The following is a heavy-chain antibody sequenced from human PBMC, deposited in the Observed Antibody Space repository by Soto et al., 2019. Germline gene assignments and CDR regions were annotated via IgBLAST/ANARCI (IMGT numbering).Heavy chain of an antibody. Sequence: QVQLPESGPGLVKPLETLSLTCTVPGGSITSYYLSWVRQPPGKGLEWIGYIYYNGNINYNPSLKSRLTISLDTSKNQFSLRLSSVTAADTAVYYCVTGWVYFGSEYWGQGTLVTVSS. V-gene: IGHV4-59*01. CDR3: VTGWVYFGSEY. CDR2: IYYNGNI. CDR1: GGSITSYY. D-gene: IGHD3-10*01. J-gene: IGHJ4*02.